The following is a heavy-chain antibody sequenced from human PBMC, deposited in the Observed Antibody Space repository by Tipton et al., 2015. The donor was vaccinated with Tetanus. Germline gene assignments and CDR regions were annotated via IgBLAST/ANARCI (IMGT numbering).Heavy chain of an antibody. V-gene: IGHV4-31*02. CDR1: GGSISSGGYY. CDR2: IYYSGST. Sequence: LRLSCTVSGGSISSGGYYWSWIRQHPGKGLEWIGYIYYSGSTYYNPSLKSRVTISVDTSKNQFSLKLSSVTAADTAVYYCASDRYYDILTGYYGVGVDRLNGMDVWIQGTTVTVSS. J-gene: IGHJ6*02. D-gene: IGHD3-9*01. CDR3: ASDRYYDILTGYYGVGVDRLNGMDV.